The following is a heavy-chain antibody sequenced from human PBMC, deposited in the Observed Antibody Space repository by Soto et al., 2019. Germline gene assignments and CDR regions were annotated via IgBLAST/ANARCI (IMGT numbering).Heavy chain of an antibody. Sequence: KTSETLSLTCAVSGGSLSNNNWWHWVRQPPGKGLEWIGEIYHSGSTKYNPSLESRVTISVDKPKNQFSLRLSSVTAADTAVYYCARYSSGSSDPRLDSWGQGTLVTVSS. CDR1: GGSLSNNNW. CDR2: IYHSGST. V-gene: IGHV4-4*02. J-gene: IGHJ4*02. CDR3: ARYSSGSSDPRLDS. D-gene: IGHD6-19*01.